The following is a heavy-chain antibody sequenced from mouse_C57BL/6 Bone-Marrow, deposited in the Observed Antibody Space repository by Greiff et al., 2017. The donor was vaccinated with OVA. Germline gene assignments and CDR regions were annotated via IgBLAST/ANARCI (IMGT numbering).Heavy chain of an antibody. D-gene: IGHD2-5*01. Sequence: VQLQQSGPELVKPGASVKISCKASGYTFTDYYMNWVKQSHGKSLEWIGDINPNNGGTSYNQKFKGKATLTVDKSSSTAYMELRSLTSEDSAVYYCAAKHYYSNYEGAMDYWGQGTSVTVSS. CDR3: AAKHYYSNYEGAMDY. J-gene: IGHJ4*01. V-gene: IGHV1-26*01. CDR1: GYTFTDYY. CDR2: INPNNGGT.